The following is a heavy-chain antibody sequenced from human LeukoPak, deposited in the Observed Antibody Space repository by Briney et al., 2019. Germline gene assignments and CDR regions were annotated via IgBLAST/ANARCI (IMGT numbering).Heavy chain of an antibody. D-gene: IGHD6-19*01. CDR3: ARDRYSSGWSSLYYYYYGVDV. J-gene: IGHJ6*02. Sequence: ASVKVSCKASGYTFTSYGISWVRQAPGQGLEWMGWISAYNGNTNYAQKLQGRVTMTTDTSTSTAYMELRSLRSDDTAVYYCARDRYSSGWSSLYYYYYGVDVWGQGTTVTVSS. CDR2: ISAYNGNT. V-gene: IGHV1-18*01. CDR1: GYTFTSYG.